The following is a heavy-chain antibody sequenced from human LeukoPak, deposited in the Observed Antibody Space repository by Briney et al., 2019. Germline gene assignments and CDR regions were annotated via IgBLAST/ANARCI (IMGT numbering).Heavy chain of an antibody. Sequence: SETLSLTCTVSGGSISSGDYYWSWIRQPPGKGLEWIGYIYYSGSTYYNPSLKSRVTISVDTSKNQFSLKLSSVTAADTAVYYCARVGGTTTGNAFDLWGQGIMVTVSS. CDR3: ARVGGTTTGNAFDL. CDR1: GGSISSGDYY. D-gene: IGHD1-26*01. V-gene: IGHV4-30-4*08. J-gene: IGHJ3*01. CDR2: IYYSGST.